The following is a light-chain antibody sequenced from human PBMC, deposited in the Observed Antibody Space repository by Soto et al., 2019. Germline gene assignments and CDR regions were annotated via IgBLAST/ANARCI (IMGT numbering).Light chain of an antibody. J-gene: IGKJ3*01. CDR2: DAS. CDR1: QGISIF. V-gene: IGKV1-5*01. Sequence: DIQMTQAPSTLSASVGDRVTITCRVSQGISIFLAWYHQKPGKAPKLLIYDASSLESGVPSRFGGSGSGTEFTLTISSLQPDDFGPYYCQQSNTFGPGTKVDIK. CDR3: QQSNT.